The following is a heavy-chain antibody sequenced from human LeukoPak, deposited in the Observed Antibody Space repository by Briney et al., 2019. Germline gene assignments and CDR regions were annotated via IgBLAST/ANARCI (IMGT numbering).Heavy chain of an antibody. CDR3: ATETWYFAS. CDR1: GHTFTDHH. J-gene: IGHJ4*02. D-gene: IGHD1-14*01. CDR2: VDPKSGGT. V-gene: IGHV1-2*02. Sequence: PVASVKVSCKTSGHTFTDHHMHWVRQAPGQGLEWMGRVDPKSGGTIYAQNFQGRVAMTSDTSTSTASMEVSSLKSDDTAVYYCATETWYFASWGQGTLVTVSS.